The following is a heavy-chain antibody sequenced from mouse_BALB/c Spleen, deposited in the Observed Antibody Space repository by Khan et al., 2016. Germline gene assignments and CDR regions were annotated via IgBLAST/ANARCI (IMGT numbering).Heavy chain of an antibody. CDR2: ILPGSGYS. V-gene: IGHV1-9*01. CDR1: GYTFSNYW. CDR3: ARAWYSMAY. Sequence: QVQLQQSGAELMKPGASVKISCKATGYTFSNYWIEWVKQRPGHGLEWIGDILPGSGYSNSNENFKGKATFTADASSNTAYMQLISLTSEDSAVYFCARAWYSMAYWGQGTSVTVSS. J-gene: IGHJ4*01.